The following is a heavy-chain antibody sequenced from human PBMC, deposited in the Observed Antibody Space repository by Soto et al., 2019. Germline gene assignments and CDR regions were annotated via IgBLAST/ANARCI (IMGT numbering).Heavy chain of an antibody. V-gene: IGHV1-3*01. J-gene: IGHJ6*02. D-gene: IGHD6-13*01. CDR1: GYDFTSYA. Sequence: ASVKVSCKASGYDFTSYAMHWVRQAPGQRLEWMGWINAGNGNTKYSQKFQGRVTITTDTSASTVYMELSSLRSEDTAVYYCARRGYSSSWYYYYYYGMDVWGQGTTVTVSS. CDR3: ARRGYSSSWYYYYYYGMDV. CDR2: INAGNGNT.